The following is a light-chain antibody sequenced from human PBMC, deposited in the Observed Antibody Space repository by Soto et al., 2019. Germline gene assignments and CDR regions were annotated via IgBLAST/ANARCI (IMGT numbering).Light chain of an antibody. V-gene: IGKV1-39*01. CDR3: LQTDSVPYT. J-gene: IGKJ2*01. CDR2: FAS. CDR1: QSICSY. Sequence: DIQMTQSPSSLSASVGDRVTLTCRASQSICSYLNWYQLKPGRPPKLLIYFASSLQAGVPSRFSGAGSETDFPLTITDLHPEDFTSYFCLQTDSVPYTFGQWT.